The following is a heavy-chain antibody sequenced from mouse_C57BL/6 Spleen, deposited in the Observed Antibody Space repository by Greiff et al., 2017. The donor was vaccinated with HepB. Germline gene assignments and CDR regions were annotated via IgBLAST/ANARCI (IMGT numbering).Heavy chain of an antibody. V-gene: IGHV1-82*01. CDR1: GYAFSSYW. D-gene: IGHD4-1*01. J-gene: IGHJ2*01. CDR3: AREGTGSYFDY. CDR2: IYPGDGDT. Sequence: VKLQESGPELVKPGASVKISCKASGYAFSSYWMNWVKQRPGKGLEWIGRIYPGDGDTNYNGKFKGKATLTADKSSSTAYMQLSSLTSEDSAVYYCAREGTGSYFDYWGQGTTLTVSS.